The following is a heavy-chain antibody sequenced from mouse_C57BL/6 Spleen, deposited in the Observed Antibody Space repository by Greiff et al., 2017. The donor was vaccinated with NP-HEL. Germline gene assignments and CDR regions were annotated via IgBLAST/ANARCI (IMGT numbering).Heavy chain of an antibody. Sequence: VKLQQPGAELVKPGASVKMSCKASGYTFTSYWITWVKQRPGQGLEWIGDIYPGSGSTNYNEKFKSKATLTVDKSSSTAYMQLSSLTSEDSAVYYCARDDYDPAWFAYWGQGTLVTVSA. CDR3: ARDDYDPAWFAY. CDR2: IYPGSGST. J-gene: IGHJ3*01. CDR1: GYTFTSYW. D-gene: IGHD2-4*01. V-gene: IGHV1-55*01.